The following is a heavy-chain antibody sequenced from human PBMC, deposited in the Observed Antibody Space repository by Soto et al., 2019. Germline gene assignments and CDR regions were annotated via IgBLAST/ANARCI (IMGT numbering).Heavy chain of an antibody. CDR1: GDSITAYY. CDR3: ARLNYYFHH. V-gene: IGHV4-59*08. D-gene: IGHD1-20*01. J-gene: IGHJ4*02. CDR2: IYHAGNT. Sequence: QVQLQESGPGLVKDSETLSLTCSVSGDSITAYYWSWIRQSPGKGLEWIGYIYHAGNTNYNPSLLGRVTMSVDTCSNRFSLKLKSVTAADTAIYYCARLNYYFHHWGQGTLVTVSS.